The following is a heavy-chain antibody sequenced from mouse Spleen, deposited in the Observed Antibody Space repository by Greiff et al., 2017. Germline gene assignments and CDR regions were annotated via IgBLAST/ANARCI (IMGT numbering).Heavy chain of an antibody. CDR1: GYAFSSSW. Sequence: VNVVESGPELVKPGASVKISCKASGYAFSSSWMNWVKQRPGKGLEWIGRIYPGDGDTNYNGKFKGKATLTADKSSSTAYMQLSSLTSEDSAVYFCARDLRVYYFDYWGQGTTLTVSS. V-gene: IGHV1-82*01. CDR2: IYPGDGDT. J-gene: IGHJ2*01. CDR3: ARDLRVYYFDY.